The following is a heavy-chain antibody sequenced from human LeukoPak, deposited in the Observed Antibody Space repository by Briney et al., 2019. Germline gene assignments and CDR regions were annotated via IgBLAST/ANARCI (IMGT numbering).Heavy chain of an antibody. CDR3: ARGGNTRRDSFDL. J-gene: IGHJ3*01. D-gene: IGHD5-18*01. V-gene: IGHV1-2*07. CDR1: GYTFTNYY. CDR2: INPNNGDP. Sequence: ASGKVSCKTSGYTFTNYYIHWVRQAPGQGLEWLGWINPNNGDPNYPHKFQGRVIITRETSISTAHMEVSRLTSADTAVYYCARGGNTRRDSFDLWGQGTMVTVSS.